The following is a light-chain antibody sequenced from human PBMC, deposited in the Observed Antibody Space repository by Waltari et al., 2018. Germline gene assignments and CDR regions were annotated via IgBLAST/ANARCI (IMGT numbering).Light chain of an antibody. CDR3: QHYNSWPLT. CDR2: GAS. Sequence: EIVMTQSPATLSMSPGERATLSCRASQSVGSNLAWYHQKPGQAPRLLIYGASTRATGIPARFSGSGSGTQFALTISSLQSEYFAVYYCQHYNSWPLTFGGGTKVEIK. V-gene: IGKV3-15*01. J-gene: IGKJ4*01. CDR1: QSVGSN.